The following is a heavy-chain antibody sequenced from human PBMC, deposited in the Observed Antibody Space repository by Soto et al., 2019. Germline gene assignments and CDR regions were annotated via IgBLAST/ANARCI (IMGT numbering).Heavy chain of an antibody. CDR2: INPSGGST. CDR1: GYTFTSYY. Sequence: QVQLVQSGAEVKKPGASVKVSCKASGYTFTSYYMHWVRQAPGQGLEWMGVINPSGGSTTYAQKFQGRVXXTXDXXTRTVYMELSSLRSEDTAVYYCARDRKQQLVDFDFWGQGTLVTVSS. CDR3: ARDRKQQLVDFDF. D-gene: IGHD6-13*01. V-gene: IGHV1-46*01. J-gene: IGHJ4*02.